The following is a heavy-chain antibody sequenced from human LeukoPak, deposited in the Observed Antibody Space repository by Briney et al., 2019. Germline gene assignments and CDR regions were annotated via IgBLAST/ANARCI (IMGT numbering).Heavy chain of an antibody. CDR1: GGSFSDYF. Sequence: SETLSLMCSVYGGSFSDYFWSWIRQPPGKGLEWIGEIDDGGNTNYNPSLMSRVIVSMEKSKKQFSLVMRSMTAADTAVYYCARFSRITWGDWGGAFDLWGQGATVIVSS. J-gene: IGHJ3*01. CDR3: ARFSRITWGDWGGAFDL. CDR2: IDDGGNT. D-gene: IGHD2-21*02. V-gene: IGHV4-34*01.